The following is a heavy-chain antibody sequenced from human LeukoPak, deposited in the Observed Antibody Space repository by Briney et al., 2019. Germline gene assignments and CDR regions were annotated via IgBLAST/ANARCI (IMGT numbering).Heavy chain of an antibody. J-gene: IGHJ4*02. CDR3: ARSEWGV. CDR1: GGSFSGYY. D-gene: IGHD1-26*01. V-gene: IGHV4-34*01. Sequence: SETLSLTCAVYGGSFSGYYWSWIRQLPGKGLEWIGEINHSGSTNYNPSLKSRVTISVDTSKNQFSLKLSSVTAADTAVYYCARSEWGVWGQGTLVTVSS. CDR2: INHSGST.